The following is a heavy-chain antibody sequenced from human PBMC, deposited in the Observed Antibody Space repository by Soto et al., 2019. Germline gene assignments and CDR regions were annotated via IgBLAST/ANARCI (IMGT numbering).Heavy chain of an antibody. CDR1: GGSISSDYYY. CDR2: IYYTGST. V-gene: IGHV4-30-4*01. CDR3: ATVGAHDFDY. Sequence: HVQLQESGPGLVKPSQTLSLTCTVSGGSISSDYYYWSWIRQPPGKGLEWLAFIYYTGSTYYNPFLKSRLTISIDTCTNQFSLHLRSVTAAATAVYYCATVGAHDFDYWGQGPLVTVSS. D-gene: IGHD4-17*01. J-gene: IGHJ4*02.